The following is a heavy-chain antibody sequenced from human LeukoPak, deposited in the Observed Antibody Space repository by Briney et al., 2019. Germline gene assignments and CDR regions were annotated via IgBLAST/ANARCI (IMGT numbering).Heavy chain of an antibody. CDR1: GGSISSSSYY. CDR3: ARHLVGATDPFDY. J-gene: IGHJ4*02. V-gene: IGHV4-39*01. D-gene: IGHD1-26*01. Sequence: PSETLSLTCTVSGGSISSSSYYWGWIRQPPGKGLEWIGSIYYSGSTYYNPSLKSRVTISVDTSKNQFSLKLSSVTAADTAVYYCARHLVGATDPFDYWGQGTLVTVSS. CDR2: IYYSGST.